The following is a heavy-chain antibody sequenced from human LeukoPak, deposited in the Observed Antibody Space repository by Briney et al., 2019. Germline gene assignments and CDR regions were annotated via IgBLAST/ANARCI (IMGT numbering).Heavy chain of an antibody. Sequence: GGSLRLSCAVSGFTFSHYGMKWVRQAPGKGREWVSSITGDTTYSHYADSVKGRFTISRDNAKNSLYLQMDSLRAEDTAVYYCATTRFYFDSSVYYPDYWGQGTLVTVSS. D-gene: IGHD3-22*01. CDR3: ATTRFYFDSSVYYPDY. V-gene: IGHV3-21*01. CDR1: GFTFSHYG. J-gene: IGHJ4*02. CDR2: ITGDTTYS.